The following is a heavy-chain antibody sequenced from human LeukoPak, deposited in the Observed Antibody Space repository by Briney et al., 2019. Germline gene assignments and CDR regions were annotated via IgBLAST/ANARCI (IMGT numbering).Heavy chain of an antibody. CDR2: ISGSGGST. D-gene: IGHD2-15*01. V-gene: IGHV3-23*01. CDR3: ARAGYCSNNRCYSVGYYMDV. CDR1: GFTFSSYA. J-gene: IGHJ6*03. Sequence: PGGSLRLSCAASGFTFSSYAMSWVRQAPGKGLEWVSAISGSGGSTYYADSVKGRFTISRDNSKNTLYLQMNSLRAEDTAVYYCARAGYCSNNRCYSVGYYMDVWGKGTTVTVSS.